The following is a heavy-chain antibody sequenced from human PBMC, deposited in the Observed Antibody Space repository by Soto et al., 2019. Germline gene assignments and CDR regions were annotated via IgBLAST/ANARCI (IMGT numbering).Heavy chain of an antibody. CDR1: EGTFNSYT. Sequence: QVQLVQSGAEVKKPGSSVKVSCTASEGTFNSYTISWVRQAPGQGLEWMGRVIPILGMANFAQKFQGRVMITADKSTSTAYMVLSSLRSDDTAVYYCATNYGSGSTNFDYWGQGTLVTVSS. D-gene: IGHD3-10*01. CDR2: VIPILGMA. CDR3: ATNYGSGSTNFDY. J-gene: IGHJ4*02. V-gene: IGHV1-69*02.